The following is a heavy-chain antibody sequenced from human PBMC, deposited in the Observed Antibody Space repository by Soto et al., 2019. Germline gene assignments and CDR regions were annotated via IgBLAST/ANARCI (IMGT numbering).Heavy chain of an antibody. J-gene: IGHJ6*03. CDR2: ISAENGNT. CDR3: ARDLSGFWSGYGDYYYYYMDV. Sequence: ASVKVSCKVSGYTLTELPMHWVRQAPGKGLEWMGGISAENGNTNYAQKLQGRVTMTTDTSTSTAYMELRSLRSDDTAVYYCARDLSGFWSGYGDYYYYYMDVWGKGTTVTVSS. V-gene: IGHV1-24*01. CDR1: GYTLTELP. D-gene: IGHD3-3*01.